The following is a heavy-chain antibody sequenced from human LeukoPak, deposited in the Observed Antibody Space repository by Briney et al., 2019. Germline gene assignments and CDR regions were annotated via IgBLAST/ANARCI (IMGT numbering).Heavy chain of an antibody. CDR2: IYGGGST. J-gene: IGHJ4*02. D-gene: IGHD6-19*01. CDR1: GFVVTSAY. V-gene: IGHV3-53*01. CDR3: ASWPGGWYGEDS. Sequence: GGSLRLSCAASGFVVTSAYMSWVRQAPGKGLEWVSVIYGGGSTYYADSVKGRFTISRDTSKNTLYLQMDSLRAEDTAVYYCASWPGGWYGEDSWGQGTLVTVSS.